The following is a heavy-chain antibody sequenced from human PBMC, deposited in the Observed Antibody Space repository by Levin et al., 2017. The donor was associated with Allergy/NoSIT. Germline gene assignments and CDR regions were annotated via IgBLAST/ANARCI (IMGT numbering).Heavy chain of an antibody. Sequence: SQTLSLTCTVSGGSISSGGYYYNWIRQRPGKGLEWIGYIYYGGSSYSNPSLKRRVSISLDTSENQFSLELTAVSAAHTAIYYCAGVQRVVAAGPWARDSWGQGTLVTVSS. J-gene: IGHJ5*01. CDR2: IYYGGSS. V-gene: IGHV4-31*03. CDR3: AGVQRVVAAGPWARDS. CDR1: GGSISSGGYY. D-gene: IGHD2-15*01.